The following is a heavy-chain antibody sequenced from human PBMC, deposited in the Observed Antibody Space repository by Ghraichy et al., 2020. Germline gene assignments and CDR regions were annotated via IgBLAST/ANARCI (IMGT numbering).Heavy chain of an antibody. V-gene: IGHV4-61*01. CDR3: ARVMTSYCGGDCYSHYFDF. Sequence: SETLSLTCTVSGGSVSSGSHHWSWIRQPPGKGLEWIGSIYHTGSTNYNPSLKSRVTISIDTSKNQFSLKLRTVTAADTAVYYCARVMTSYCGGDCYSHYFDFWGQVTLVTASS. CDR2: IYHTGST. D-gene: IGHD2-21*02. CDR1: GGSVSSGSHH. J-gene: IGHJ4*02.